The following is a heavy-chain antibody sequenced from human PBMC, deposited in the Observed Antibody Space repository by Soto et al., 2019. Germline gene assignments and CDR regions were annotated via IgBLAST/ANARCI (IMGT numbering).Heavy chain of an antibody. CDR3: ARVPLNEQQLLDY. CDR2: IIPILGIA. V-gene: IGHV1-69*02. J-gene: IGHJ4*02. D-gene: IGHD6-13*01. CDR1: GGTFSSYT. Sequence: SVKVSCKASGGTFSSYTISWVRQAPGQGLEWMGRIIPILGIANYAQKFQGRATITADKSTSTAYMELRSLRSDDTAVYYCARVPLNEQQLLDYWGQGTLVTVSS.